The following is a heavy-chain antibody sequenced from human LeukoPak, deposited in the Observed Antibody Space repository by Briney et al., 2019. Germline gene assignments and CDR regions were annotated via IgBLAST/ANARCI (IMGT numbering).Heavy chain of an antibody. CDR2: INPNSGGT. D-gene: IGHD2-2*01. V-gene: IGHV1-2*02. J-gene: IGHJ6*03. CDR3: AGGSVVPAAIYYYYYMDV. CDR1: GYTFTGYY. Sequence: GASVKVSCKASGYTFTGYYMHWVRQAPGQGLEWMGWINPNSGGTNYAQKFQGRVTMTRDTSISTAYMELSRLRSDDTAVYYCAGGSVVPAAIYYYYYMDVWGKGTTVTVSS.